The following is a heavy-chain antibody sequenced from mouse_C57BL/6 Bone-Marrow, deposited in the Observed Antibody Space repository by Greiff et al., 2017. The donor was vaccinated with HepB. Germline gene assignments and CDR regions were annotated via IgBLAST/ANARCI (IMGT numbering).Heavy chain of an antibody. D-gene: IGHD2-4*01. CDR1: GYTFTSYW. J-gene: IGHJ3*01. CDR2: INPSNGGT. Sequence: VQLQQPGTELVKPGASVKLSCKASGYTFTSYWMHWVKQRPGQGLEWIGNINPSNGGTNYNETFKSKATLTVDKSSSTAYMQLSSLTSEDSAVYYCAYQIFDYDEVAYWDQGTLVTVSA. CDR3: AYQIFDYDEVAY. V-gene: IGHV1-53*01.